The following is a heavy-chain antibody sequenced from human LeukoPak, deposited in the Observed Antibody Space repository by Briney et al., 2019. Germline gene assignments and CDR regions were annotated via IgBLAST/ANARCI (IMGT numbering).Heavy chain of an antibody. Sequence: GGSLRLSCAASGFIFSTYAMHWVRQAPGKGLEWVAVISNDGTSKYYVDSVKGRFTISRDNDKNSLYLQMNSLTIEDTALYYCAKDRGYEVVFDPWGQGTLVAVSS. CDR1: GFIFSTYA. J-gene: IGHJ5*02. V-gene: IGHV3-30*18. CDR3: AKDRGYEVVFDP. D-gene: IGHD5-12*01. CDR2: ISNDGTSK.